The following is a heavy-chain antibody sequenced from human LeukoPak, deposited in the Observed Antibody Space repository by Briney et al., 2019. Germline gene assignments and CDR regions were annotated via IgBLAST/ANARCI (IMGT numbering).Heavy chain of an antibody. CDR2: IYYSGST. V-gene: IGHV4-59*05. D-gene: IGHD3-10*01. J-gene: IGHJ4*02. CDR1: GGSISSYY. Sequence: SETLSLTCTVSGGSISSYYWSWIRQPPGKGLEWIGSIYYSGSTYYNPSLKSRVTISVDTSKNQFSLKLSSVTAADTAVYYCARSYGSGSLSFGYWGQGTLVTVSS. CDR3: ARSYGSGSLSFGY.